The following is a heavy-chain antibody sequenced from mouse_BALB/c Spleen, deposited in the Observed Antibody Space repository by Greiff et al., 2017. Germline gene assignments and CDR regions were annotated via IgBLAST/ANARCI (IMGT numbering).Heavy chain of an antibody. CDR3: ARDYDGYYGRYFDV. D-gene: IGHD2-3*01. CDR1: GFSLTSYG. J-gene: IGHJ1*01. CDR2: IWSGGST. Sequence: VQRVESGPGLVQPSQSLSITCTVSGFSLTSYGVHWVRQSPGKGLEWLGVIWSGGSTDYNAAFISRLSISKDNSKSQVFFKMNSLQANDTAIYYCARDYDGYYGRYFDVWGAGTTVTVSS. V-gene: IGHV2-2*02.